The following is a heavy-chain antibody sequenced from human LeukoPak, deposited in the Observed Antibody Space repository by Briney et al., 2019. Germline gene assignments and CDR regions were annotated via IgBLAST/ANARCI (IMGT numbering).Heavy chain of an antibody. Sequence: SETLSLTCTVSGGSISTYYWSWIRQPPGKGLEWIGYIYYSGTTNYNPSLKSRVTISLATSKNQFSLELNSVTAADTAVYYCARSFSPNYYDSLDYWGQGILVTVSS. CDR2: IYYSGTT. D-gene: IGHD3-22*01. V-gene: IGHV4-59*01. CDR1: GGSISTYY. J-gene: IGHJ4*02. CDR3: ARSFSPNYYDSLDY.